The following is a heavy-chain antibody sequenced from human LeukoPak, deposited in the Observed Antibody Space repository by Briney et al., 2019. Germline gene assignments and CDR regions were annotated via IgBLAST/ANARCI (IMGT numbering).Heavy chain of an antibody. CDR3: ARAYGSGSLDAFDI. CDR2: IYTSGIT. D-gene: IGHD3-10*01. Sequence: PSETLSLTCTVSGGSISSGSYYWSWIRQPAGKGLEWVGRIYTSGITNYNPSLKSRVTISVDTSKNQFSLKLSSVTAADTAVYYCARAYGSGSLDAFDIRGQGTMVTVSS. CDR1: GGSISSGSYY. J-gene: IGHJ3*02. V-gene: IGHV4-61*02.